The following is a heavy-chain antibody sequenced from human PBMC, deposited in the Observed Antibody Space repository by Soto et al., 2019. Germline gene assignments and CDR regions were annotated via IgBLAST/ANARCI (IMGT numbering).Heavy chain of an antibody. V-gene: IGHV1-3*01. CDR1: GYTFTSDV. CDR3: VRRHVSATGIDWFDP. D-gene: IGHD6-13*01. J-gene: IGHJ5*02. CDR2: INAANGDT. Sequence: VKVSCKASGYTFTSDVIHWVREAPGQRLEWLGWINAANGDTKYSPKFQGRVTITRDTSASTAYMELSSLRSEDTAVYYCVRRHVSATGIDWFDPWGQGTLVTVSS.